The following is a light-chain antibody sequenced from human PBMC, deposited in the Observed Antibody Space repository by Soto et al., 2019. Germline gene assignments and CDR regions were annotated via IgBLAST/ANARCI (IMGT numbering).Light chain of an antibody. V-gene: IGKV4-1*01. Sequence: DIVMSQSPDSLAVSLGERATIDCKSSQSLLYNSNNRNYLAWYQQKPGQPPKLLIHWASTRESGVPDRFSGSGSGTDFTLTISSLQAEDVALYYCQKYLITPPTFGQGTKVEIK. J-gene: IGKJ1*01. CDR1: QSLLYNSNNRNY. CDR2: WAS. CDR3: QKYLITPPT.